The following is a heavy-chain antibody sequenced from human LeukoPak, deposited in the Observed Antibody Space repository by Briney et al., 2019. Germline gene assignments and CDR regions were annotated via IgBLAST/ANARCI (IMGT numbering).Heavy chain of an antibody. V-gene: IGHV1-18*01. J-gene: IGHJ4*02. CDR3: ARSTRFGELALDY. Sequence: RASVKVSCKASGYTFTSYGISWVRQAPGQGLEWMGWISGSNGYTNYAQKLQGRVTMTTDTSTSTAYMELRSLRSDDTAVYYCARSTRFGELALDYWGQGTLVTVSS. CDR1: GYTFTSYG. D-gene: IGHD3-10*01. CDR2: ISGSNGYT.